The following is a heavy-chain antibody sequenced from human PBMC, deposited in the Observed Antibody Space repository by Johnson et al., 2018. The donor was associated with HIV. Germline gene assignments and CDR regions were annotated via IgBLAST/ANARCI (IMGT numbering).Heavy chain of an antibody. CDR3: GKRENDCGSTSCYFVAFDI. V-gene: IGHV3-23*04. D-gene: IGHD2-2*01. CDR1: GFTFSSYA. Sequence: VQLVESGGGLVQPGGSLRLSCAASGFTFSSYAMSCVRQAPGKGLEWVSAISGSGGSTYYADSVKGRFTVSRDNSKNTLYLQMNSLRAEDTAVYYCGKRENDCGSTSCYFVAFDIWGQGTMVTVSS. CDR2: ISGSGGST. J-gene: IGHJ3*02.